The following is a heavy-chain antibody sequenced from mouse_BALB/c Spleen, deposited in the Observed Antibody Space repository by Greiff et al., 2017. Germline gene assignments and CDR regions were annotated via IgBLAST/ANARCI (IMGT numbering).Heavy chain of an antibody. V-gene: IGHV1S81*02. CDR1: GYSFTSYY. Sequence: QVQLQQSGPELVKPGASVKISCKASGYSFTSYYMYWVKQRPGQGLEWIGEINPSNGGTNFNEKFKSKATLTVDKSSSTAYMQLSSLTSEDSAVYYCTRSYYSLMDYWGQGTSVTVSS. CDR3: TRSYYSLMDY. J-gene: IGHJ4*01. CDR2: INPSNGGT. D-gene: IGHD2-12*01.